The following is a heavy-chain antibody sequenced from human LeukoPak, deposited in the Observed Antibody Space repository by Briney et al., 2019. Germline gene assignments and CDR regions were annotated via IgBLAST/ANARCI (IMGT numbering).Heavy chain of an antibody. CDR1: GFTFSSYE. V-gene: IGHV3-48*03. D-gene: IGHD6-19*01. CDR3: ARRRGYSSGWGGFDI. J-gene: IGHJ3*02. Sequence: QAGGSLRLSCAASGFTFSSYEMNWVRQAPGKGLEWVSYISSSGSTIYYADSVKGRFTISRDNAKNSLYLQMNSLRAEDTAVYYCARRRGYSSGWGGFDIWGQGTMVTVSS. CDR2: ISSSGSTI.